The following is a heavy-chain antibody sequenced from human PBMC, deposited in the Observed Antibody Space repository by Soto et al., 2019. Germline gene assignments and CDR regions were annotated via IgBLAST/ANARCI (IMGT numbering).Heavy chain of an antibody. J-gene: IGHJ6*02. CDR3: AKDFNTGPWAYGLDV. CDR2: INTNGADT. D-gene: IGHD2-8*02. CDR1: GFTFSNYA. Sequence: PGGSLRLSCAGSGFTFSNYAVSWVRQAPGKGLEWVSSINTNGADTYYAVAVRGRFTISRDNSKNTLYLQMNSLRGEDTAVYYCAKDFNTGPWAYGLDVWGQGTTVTVSS. V-gene: IGHV3-23*01.